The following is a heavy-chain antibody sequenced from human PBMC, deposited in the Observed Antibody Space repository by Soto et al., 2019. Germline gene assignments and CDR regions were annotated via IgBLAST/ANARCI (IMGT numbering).Heavy chain of an antibody. V-gene: IGHV4-39*01. CDR2: IYYSGST. J-gene: IGHJ4*02. CDR1: GGSISSSSYY. CDR3: PRFQYCSGGSCPTSYYFVY. Sequence: PSETLSLTCTVSGGSISSSSYYWGWIRQPPGKGLEWIGSIYYSGSTYYNPSLKSRVTISVDTSKNQFSLKLSSVTAADTAVYYCPRFQYCSGGSCPTSYYFVYWGQGTLVTVSS. D-gene: IGHD2-15*01.